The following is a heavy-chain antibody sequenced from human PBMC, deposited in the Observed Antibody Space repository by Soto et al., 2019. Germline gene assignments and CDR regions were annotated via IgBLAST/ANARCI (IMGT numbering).Heavy chain of an antibody. J-gene: IGHJ6*03. Sequence: ASVKVSFKASGYTFTSYGISWVRQAPGQGLEWMGWISAYNGNTNYAQKLQGRVTMTTDTSTSTAYMELRSLRSDDTAVYYCARDSPYLLWFGEYKPPHYYYYMDVWGKGTTVTVSS. CDR1: GYTFTSYG. D-gene: IGHD3-10*01. V-gene: IGHV1-18*01. CDR2: ISAYNGNT. CDR3: ARDSPYLLWFGEYKPPHYYYYMDV.